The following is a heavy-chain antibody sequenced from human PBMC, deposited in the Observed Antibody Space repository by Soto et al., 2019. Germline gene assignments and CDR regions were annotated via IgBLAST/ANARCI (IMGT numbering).Heavy chain of an antibody. V-gene: IGHV4-31*03. CDR1: GGSISSGGYY. D-gene: IGHD3-10*01. Sequence: SETLSLTCTVSGGSISSGGYYWSWIRQHPGKGLEWIGYIYYSGSTYYNPSLKSRVTISVDTSKNQFSLKLSSVTAADTAVYYCARDGGSGSYSPSRYYYYMDVWGKGTTVTVS. CDR3: ARDGGSGSYSPSRYYYYMDV. J-gene: IGHJ6*03. CDR2: IYYSGST.